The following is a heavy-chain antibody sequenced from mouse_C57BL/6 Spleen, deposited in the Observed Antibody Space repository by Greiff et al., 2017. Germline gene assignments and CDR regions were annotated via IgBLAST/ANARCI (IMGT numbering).Heavy chain of an antibody. CDR2: ISYDGSN. V-gene: IGHV3-6*01. CDR3: AIYGSSLYWYFDV. CDR1: GYSITSGYY. D-gene: IGHD1-1*01. Sequence: EVKLVESGPGLVKPSQSLSLTCSVTGYSITSGYYWNWIRQFPGNKLEWMGYISYDGSNNYHPSLKNRISITRDTSKNQFFLKLNSVTTEDTATYYCAIYGSSLYWYFDVWGTGTTVTVSS. J-gene: IGHJ1*03.